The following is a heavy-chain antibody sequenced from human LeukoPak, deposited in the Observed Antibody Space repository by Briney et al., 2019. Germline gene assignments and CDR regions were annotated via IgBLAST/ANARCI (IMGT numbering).Heavy chain of an antibody. J-gene: IGHJ4*02. CDR2: ISSSSNNK. CDR1: GFTFSNYS. V-gene: IGHV3-21*01. Sequence: PGGSLRLSCAASGFTFSNYSMNWVRQAPGKGLEWVSSISSSSNNKYYADSVKGRFTISRNNAKNSLYLQMNSLRAEDTAVYYCASKSSGYYYDSSGYWGQGTLVTVSS. CDR3: ASKSSGYYYDSSGY. D-gene: IGHD3-22*01.